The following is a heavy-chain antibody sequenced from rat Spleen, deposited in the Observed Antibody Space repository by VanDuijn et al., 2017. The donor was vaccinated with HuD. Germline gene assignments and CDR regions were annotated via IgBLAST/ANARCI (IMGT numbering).Heavy chain of an antibody. CDR1: GFSLSDYH. Sequence: QVQLKESGPGLVQPSQALSLTCTVSGFSLSDYHVSWVRQPPGKGLEWMGVIWTGRGTINNSLFSSRLTISRDTSKSQVFLEMNSLQTEDTATYYCAREGTVASGVMDAWGQGASVTVSS. CDR2: IWTGRGT. J-gene: IGHJ4*01. V-gene: IGHV2-43*01. CDR3: AREGTVASGVMDA. D-gene: IGHD1-8*01.